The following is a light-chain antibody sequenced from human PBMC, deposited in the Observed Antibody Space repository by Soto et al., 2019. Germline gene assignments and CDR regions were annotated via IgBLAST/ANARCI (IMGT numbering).Light chain of an antibody. CDR1: QSVNSNS. CDR3: QQYGSSPLT. CDR2: AAS. J-gene: IGKJ4*01. Sequence: NVLTQSPGTLSLSPGERTTLSCGARQSVNSNSLAWYQQKPGQAPRLLFYAASNRASGVPDRFSASGSGTDFTLTISRLEPEDFAVYHCQQYGSSPLTFGGGTKVEIK. V-gene: IGKV3-20*01.